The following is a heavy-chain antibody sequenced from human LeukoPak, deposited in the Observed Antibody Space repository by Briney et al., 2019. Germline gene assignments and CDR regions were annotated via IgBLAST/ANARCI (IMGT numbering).Heavy chain of an antibody. CDR3: ARDGGGWGFDY. D-gene: IGHD6-19*01. V-gene: IGHV3-7*03. J-gene: IGHJ4*02. CDR2: IKEDGSEK. Sequence: GGSLRLSCAASGFTFTNYWMSWVRQAPGKGLEWVANIKEDGSEKYYVDSVKGRFTISRDNAKNSLYLQMNSLRAEDTALYYCARDGGGWGFDYWGQGTLVTVSS. CDR1: GFTFTNYW.